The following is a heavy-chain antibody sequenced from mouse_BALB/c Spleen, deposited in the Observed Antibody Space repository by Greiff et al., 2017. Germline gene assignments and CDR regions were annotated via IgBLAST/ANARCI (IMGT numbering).Heavy chain of an antibody. J-gene: IGHJ3*01. CDR2: ISSGSSTI. D-gene: IGHD2-3*01. CDR3: ARDGYSFAY. V-gene: IGHV5-17*02. Sequence: VQLQQSGGGLVQPGGSRKLSCAASGFTFSSFGMHWVRQAPEKGLEWVAYISSGSSTIYYADTVKGRFTISRDNPKNTLFLQMTSLRSEDTAMYYCARDGYSFAYWGQGTLVTVSA. CDR1: GFTFSSFG.